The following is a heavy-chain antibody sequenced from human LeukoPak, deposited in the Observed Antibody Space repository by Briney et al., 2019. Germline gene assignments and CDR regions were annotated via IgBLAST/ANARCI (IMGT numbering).Heavy chain of an antibody. CDR3: ARGISGTTYNYYYYMDV. CDR1: GGSLSSHY. D-gene: IGHD1-7*01. V-gene: IGHV4-59*11. CDR2: IYYSGST. J-gene: IGHJ6*03. Sequence: SETLSLTCTVSGGSLSSHYWSWIRQPPGKGLEWIGYIYYSGSTNYNPSLKSRVTISVDTSKNQFSLKLNSVTAADTAVYYCARGISGTTYNYYYYMDVWGKGTTVTVSS.